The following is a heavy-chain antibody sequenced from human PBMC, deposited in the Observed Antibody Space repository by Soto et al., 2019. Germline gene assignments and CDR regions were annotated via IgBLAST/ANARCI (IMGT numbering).Heavy chain of an antibody. CDR3: TRGGRIYYRTKGDY. J-gene: IGHJ4*02. Sequence: QVQLVESGGGLVTPGGSLRLSCAASGFTFSDYYMGWVRQAPGKGLEWISFVDRTGSPLFYADSVKGRFTISRDNAKNSLFLQMTSLRVEDTAVHSCTRGGRIYYRTKGDYWGPGTQVTVSS. CDR1: GFTFSDYY. D-gene: IGHD3-22*01. CDR2: VDRTGSPL. V-gene: IGHV3-11*01.